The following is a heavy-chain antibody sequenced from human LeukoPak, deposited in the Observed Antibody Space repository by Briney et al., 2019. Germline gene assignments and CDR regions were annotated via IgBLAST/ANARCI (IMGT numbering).Heavy chain of an antibody. V-gene: IGHV3-21*01. Sequence: GGSLRLSCAASGFTFSSYSMNWVRQDPGKGLEWVSSISTSSSYIYYADSVKGRFTISRDNAKNSLYLQMDSLRAEDTAVYYCAVTTVGFALDYWGQGTLVTVSS. CDR3: AVTTVGFALDY. CDR1: GFTFSSYS. J-gene: IGHJ4*02. CDR2: ISTSSSYI. D-gene: IGHD4-17*01.